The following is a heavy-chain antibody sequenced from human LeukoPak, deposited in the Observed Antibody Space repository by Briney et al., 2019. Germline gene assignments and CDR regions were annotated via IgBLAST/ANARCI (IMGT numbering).Heavy chain of an antibody. Sequence: SETLSLTCTVSGGSISSSSYYWGWIREPPGKGLEWIGIIYYSGSTYYNPSLKSRLTISVDTSKNQFSLKLSSVTATDTAVYYCARRGYCSSTSCYEYWFDPWGQGTLVTLSS. CDR3: ARRGYCSSTSCYEYWFDP. CDR1: GGSISSSSYY. CDR2: IYYSGST. J-gene: IGHJ5*02. V-gene: IGHV4-39*01. D-gene: IGHD2-2*01.